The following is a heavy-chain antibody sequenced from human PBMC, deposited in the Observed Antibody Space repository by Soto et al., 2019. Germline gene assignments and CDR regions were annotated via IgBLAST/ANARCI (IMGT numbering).Heavy chain of an antibody. CDR1: GVTFSSYA. CDR2: IIPIFGTT. Sequence: GASVKVSCKASGVTFSSYAISWVRQAPGQGLEWMGGIIPIFGTTNYAQKFQGRVTITADESTSTAHMELSSLRSEDTAVYYCARTTVVVAHPLDYWGQGTLVTVSS. D-gene: IGHD3-22*01. J-gene: IGHJ4*02. CDR3: ARTTVVVAHPLDY. V-gene: IGHV1-69*13.